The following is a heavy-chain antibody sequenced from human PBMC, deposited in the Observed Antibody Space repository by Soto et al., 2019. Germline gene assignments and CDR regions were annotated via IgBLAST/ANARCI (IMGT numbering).Heavy chain of an antibody. Sequence: GASEKVSCKASGFTFTSSAVQWVRQALGQRLEWIGWIVVGSGNTNYAQKFQERVTITRDMSTSTAYMELSSLRSEDTAVYYCAARAVRGAYYYYYGMDVWGQGTTVTVSS. CDR1: GFTFTSSA. J-gene: IGHJ6*02. D-gene: IGHD3-10*01. CDR2: IVVGSGNT. V-gene: IGHV1-58*01. CDR3: AARAVRGAYYYYYGMDV.